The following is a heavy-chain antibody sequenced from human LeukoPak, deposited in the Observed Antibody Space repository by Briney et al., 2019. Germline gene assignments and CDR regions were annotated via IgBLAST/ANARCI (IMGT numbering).Heavy chain of an antibody. CDR3: ARGIGGSSWYSLDYYYYYMDV. CDR2: ISYDGGNE. CDR1: GFSFSGYG. J-gene: IGHJ6*03. V-gene: IGHV3-30*03. D-gene: IGHD6-13*01. Sequence: PGRSLRLSCTASGFSFSGYGMHWVRQAPGKGLEWVAVISYDGGNEYYAGSVKGRFTISRDNSKNTLYLHMNSLRAEDTAVYYCARGIGGSSWYSLDYYYYYMDVWGKGTRSPSP.